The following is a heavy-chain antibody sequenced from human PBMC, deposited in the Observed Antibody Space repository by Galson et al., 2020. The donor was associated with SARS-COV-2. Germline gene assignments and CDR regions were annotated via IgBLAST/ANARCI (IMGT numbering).Heavy chain of an antibody. D-gene: IGHD1-7*01. CDR1: GGSISSSSYY. J-gene: IGHJ2*01. V-gene: IGHV4-39*01. Sequence: ASETLSLTCTVSGGSISSSSYYWGRIRQPPGKGLEWIGSIYYSGSTYYNPSLKSRVTISVDTSKNQFSLKLSSVTAADTAVYYCARPRCGQNFDWYFDLWGRGALVTVSS. CDR2: IYYSGST. CDR3: ARPRCGQNFDWYFDL.